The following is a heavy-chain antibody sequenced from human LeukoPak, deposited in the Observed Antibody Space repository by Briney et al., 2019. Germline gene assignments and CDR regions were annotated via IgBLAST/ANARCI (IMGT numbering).Heavy chain of an antibody. CDR2: IYYSGST. CDR3: AKSRVGGSNAFDI. J-gene: IGHJ3*02. D-gene: IGHD2-15*01. CDR1: GGSISSYY. Sequence: SETLSLTCTVSGGSISSYYWSWIRQPPGKGLEWIGYIYYSGSTNYNPSLKSRVTISVDTSKNQFSLKLSSVTAADTAVYYCAKSRVGGSNAFDIWGQGTMVTVSS. V-gene: IGHV4-59*01.